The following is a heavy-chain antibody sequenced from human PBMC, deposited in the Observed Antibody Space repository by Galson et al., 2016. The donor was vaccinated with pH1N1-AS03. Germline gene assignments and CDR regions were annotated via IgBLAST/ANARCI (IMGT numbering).Heavy chain of an antibody. CDR2: IDPSGGPT. D-gene: IGHD3-16*02. Sequence: SVKVSCKASGYTLTRYYMHWVRQAPGQGLKWMGIIDPSGGPTTYAPKFQGRITITTDTSTSTVYMELVSLRSEDTAVYYCARRYYFDYWGQGTLVTVSS. CDR1: GYTLTRYY. V-gene: IGHV1-46*01. CDR3: ARRYYFDY. J-gene: IGHJ4*02.